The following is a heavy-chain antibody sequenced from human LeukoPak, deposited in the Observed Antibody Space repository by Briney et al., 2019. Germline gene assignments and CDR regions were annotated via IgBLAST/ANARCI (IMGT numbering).Heavy chain of an antibody. J-gene: IGHJ6*02. CDR3: VRDRGFGELDV. CDR2: TYYRSKWYN. V-gene: IGHV6-1*01. Sequence: PSQTLSLTCAISGDSVSGNSAAWNWFRQSPSRGLEWLGRTYYRSKWYNDYAVTVKSRIIINPDTSKNQFSLQLNSVTPEDTAVYYCVRDRGFGELDVWGQGTTVTVSS. CDR1: GDSVSGNSAA. D-gene: IGHD3-10*01.